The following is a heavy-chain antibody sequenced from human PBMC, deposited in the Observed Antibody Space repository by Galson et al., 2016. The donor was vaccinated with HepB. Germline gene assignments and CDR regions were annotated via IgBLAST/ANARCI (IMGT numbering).Heavy chain of an antibody. Sequence: SVKVSCKAFGYRLSNSAINWVRQAPGQGLEWMGWINTNTGDPTYAQGFTGRFVFTLDTSDSTANLQISGLKTEDTAIYYCAREGRPGPNWYQLDSWGQGTLVTVS. CDR3: AREGRPGPNWYQLDS. J-gene: IGHJ4*02. D-gene: IGHD2-2*01. CDR1: GYRLSNSA. CDR2: INTNTGDP. V-gene: IGHV7-4-1*02.